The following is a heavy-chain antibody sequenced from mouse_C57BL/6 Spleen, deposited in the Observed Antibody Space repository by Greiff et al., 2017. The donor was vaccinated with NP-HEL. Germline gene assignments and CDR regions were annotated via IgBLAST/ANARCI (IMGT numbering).Heavy chain of an antibody. V-gene: IGHV1-61*01. D-gene: IGHD1-1*01. CDR3: AGNGYITGVVGTEVAFGG. J-gene: IGHJ3*01. CDR1: GYTFTSYW. Sequence: QVQLQQPGAELVRPGSSVKLSCKASGYTFTSYWLDWVKQRPGQGLEWIGEIDPSDSDTHYNQTFKGTSTLTVAKSSSTAYMLLSRLTSADFAVSYGAGNGYITGVVGTEVAFGGWGQGNPVT. CDR2: IDPSDSDT.